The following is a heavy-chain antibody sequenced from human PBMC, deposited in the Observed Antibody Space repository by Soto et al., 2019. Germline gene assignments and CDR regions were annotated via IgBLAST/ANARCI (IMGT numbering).Heavy chain of an antibody. Sequence: SETLSLTCTVSGGSINSAGHSWGWVRQSPGKGLEWIGYSYHSGSSYYNPSLQSRVTISSARSTNQVSLTLTSVTAADTAIYYCATYWGTESHTFRFDPWGPGTLVTVSS. CDR3: ATYWGTESHTFRFDP. CDR2: SYHSGSS. CDR1: GGSINSAGHS. D-gene: IGHD3-16*01. V-gene: IGHV4-30-2*02. J-gene: IGHJ5*02.